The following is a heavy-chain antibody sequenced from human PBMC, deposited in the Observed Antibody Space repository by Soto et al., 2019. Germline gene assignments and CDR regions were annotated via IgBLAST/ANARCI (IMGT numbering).Heavy chain of an antibody. CDR1: GGTFSSYA. D-gene: IGHD3-3*01. J-gene: IGHJ6*02. Sequence: QVQLVQSGAEVKKPGSSVKVSCKTSGGTFSSYAICWVRQAPGQGLEWMGGIIPIFPTANYAQKFQGRVTITADKSTSTVYMELSGMRSDDKAVYYCARVRAHVGVVISHYYHYGMNVWGQGTTVTVSS. CDR3: ARVRAHVGVVISHYYHYGMNV. CDR2: IIPIFPTA. V-gene: IGHV1-69*06.